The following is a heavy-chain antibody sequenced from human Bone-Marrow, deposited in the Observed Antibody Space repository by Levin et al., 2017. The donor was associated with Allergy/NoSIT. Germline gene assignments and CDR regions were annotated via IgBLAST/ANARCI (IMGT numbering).Heavy chain of an antibody. V-gene: IGHV3-13*01. CDR1: GFTFSSYD. CDR2: IGTAGDT. Sequence: GGSLRLSCAASGFTFSSYDMHWVRQATGKGLEWVSAIGTAGDTYYPGSVKGRFTISRENAKNSLYLQMNSLRAGDTAVYYCARGYYDSRMNDAFDIWGQGTMVTVSS. D-gene: IGHD3-22*01. J-gene: IGHJ3*02. CDR3: ARGYYDSRMNDAFDI.